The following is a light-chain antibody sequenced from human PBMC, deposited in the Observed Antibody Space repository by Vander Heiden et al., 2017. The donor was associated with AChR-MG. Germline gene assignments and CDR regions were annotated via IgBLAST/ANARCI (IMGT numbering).Light chain of an antibody. CDR3: HQYKSYPWT. J-gene: IGKJ1*01. V-gene: IGKV1-5*03. Sequence: DIQMTQSPYTLSASVGDSVTISCRARQSIRSWLAWYQQKPGKPPKLLIYRSSTLDSGVPSRFSGSGSGTEFNLTISGLQPDDFVTYYCHQYKSYPWTFGQGTKVEIK. CDR1: QSIRSW. CDR2: RSS.